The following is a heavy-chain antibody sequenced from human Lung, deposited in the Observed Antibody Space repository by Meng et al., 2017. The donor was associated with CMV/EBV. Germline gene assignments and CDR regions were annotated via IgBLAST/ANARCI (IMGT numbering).Heavy chain of an antibody. Sequence: GESXKISCTASGFTFGDYAMSWVRQAPGKGLEWVGFIRSKAYGGTTEYAASVKGRFTISRDDSKSIAYLQMNSLKTEDTAVYYCTRALDYYDSRAFYYYYGMDFWXQGTRVTVSS. CDR2: IRSKAYGGTT. CDR3: TRALDYYDSRAFYYYYGMDF. D-gene: IGHD3-22*01. V-gene: IGHV3-49*04. CDR1: GFTFGDYA. J-gene: IGHJ6*02.